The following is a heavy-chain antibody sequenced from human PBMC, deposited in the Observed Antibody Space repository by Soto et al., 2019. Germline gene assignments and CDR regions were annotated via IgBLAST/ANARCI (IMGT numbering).Heavy chain of an antibody. J-gene: IGHJ5*02. D-gene: IGHD4-17*01. V-gene: IGHV3-21*01. CDR1: GFTFSSYS. Sequence: VQLVESGGGLVKPGGSLRLSCAASGFTFSSYSMNWVRQAPGKGLEWVSSISSSSSYIYYADSVKGRFTISRDNAKNSLYLQMNSLRAEDTAVYYCAREPQKTLFAYGDYGENWFDPWGQGTLVTVSS. CDR3: AREPQKTLFAYGDYGENWFDP. CDR2: ISSSSSYI.